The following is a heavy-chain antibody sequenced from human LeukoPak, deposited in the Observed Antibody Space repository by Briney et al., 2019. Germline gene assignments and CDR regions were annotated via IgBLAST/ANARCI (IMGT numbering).Heavy chain of an antibody. CDR3: ARKKGVVPAAIALRTYYFDY. J-gene: IGHJ4*02. V-gene: IGHV4-34*01. D-gene: IGHD2-2*02. Sequence: PSETLSLTCAVYGGSFSGYYWRWIRQPPGKGLEWIGEINHSGSTNYNPSLKSRVTISVDTSKNQFSLKLSPVTAADTAVYYCARKKGVVPAAIALRTYYFDYWGQGTLVTVSS. CDR1: GGSFSGYY. CDR2: INHSGST.